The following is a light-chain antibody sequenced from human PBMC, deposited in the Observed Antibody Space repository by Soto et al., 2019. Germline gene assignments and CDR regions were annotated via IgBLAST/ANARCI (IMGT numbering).Light chain of an antibody. Sequence: DIQMTQSPSTLSASVGDRVTITCRASQSISSWLAWYQQKPGKAPKLLIYDASSLESGVPSRFSGRASGKEFTLTISSLQHDDFATYYCQQYNSYSITFGQGTRLEI. CDR3: QQYNSYSIT. J-gene: IGKJ5*01. CDR1: QSISSW. V-gene: IGKV1-5*01. CDR2: DAS.